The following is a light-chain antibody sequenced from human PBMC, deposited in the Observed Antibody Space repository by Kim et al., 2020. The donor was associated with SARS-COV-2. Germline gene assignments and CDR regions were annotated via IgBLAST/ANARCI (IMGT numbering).Light chain of an antibody. CDR2: CAS. V-gene: IGKV3-15*01. Sequence: APGGRVTLSGRASQRVSNKVGGYQQNPGQAPRLLIYCASTRATGIPGRFSGGGSGTEFTLSISSLQSEDSAVYYCQEYTKWPQVTFGGRTKVDIK. J-gene: IGKJ4*01. CDR1: QRVSNK. CDR3: QEYTKWPQVT.